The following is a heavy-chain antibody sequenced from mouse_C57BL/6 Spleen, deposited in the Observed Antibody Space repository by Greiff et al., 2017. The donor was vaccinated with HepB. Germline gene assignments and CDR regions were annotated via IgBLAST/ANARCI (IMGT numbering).Heavy chain of an antibody. V-gene: IGHV1-82*01. J-gene: IGHJ4*01. CDR3: ARSLMDY. CDR2: IYPGDGDT. D-gene: IGHD6-2*01. Sequence: VQLQQSGPELVKPGASVKISCKASGYAFSSSWMNWVKQRPGKGLGWIGRIYPGDGDTNYNGKFKGKATLTADKSSSTAYMQLSSLTSEDSAVYFCARSLMDYWGQGTSVTVSS. CDR1: GYAFSSSW.